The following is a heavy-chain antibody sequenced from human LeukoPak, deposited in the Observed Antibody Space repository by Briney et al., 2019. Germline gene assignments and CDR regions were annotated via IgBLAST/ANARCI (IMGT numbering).Heavy chain of an antibody. CDR2: IYHSGCT. D-gene: IGHD1-26*01. Sequence: ETLSLTCAVSGGSISSSNWWSWVRQPPGKGLEWIGEIYHSGCTNYNPSLKSRVTISVDKSKNQFSLKLSSVTAADTAVYYCARTSGSSTGVAFDIWGQGTMVTVSS. J-gene: IGHJ3*02. V-gene: IGHV4-4*02. CDR3: ARTSGSSTGVAFDI. CDR1: GGSISSSNW.